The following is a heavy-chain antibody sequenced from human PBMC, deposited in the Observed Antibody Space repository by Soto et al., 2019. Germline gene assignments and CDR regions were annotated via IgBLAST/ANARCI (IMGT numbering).Heavy chain of an antibody. CDR1: GGSISGYY. D-gene: IGHD4-17*01. V-gene: IGHV4-4*07. CDR3: ARVGRTRATVTTDAFDV. CDR2: IYASGNT. Sequence: QVQLQESGPGLVKPSETLSLTCTVSGGSISGYYWSWIRQPAGKRLEWIGRIYASGNTNNNPSLKSRVTMSVATSKNQFSLRLNSVTAADTAVYYCARVGRTRATVTTDAFDVWGQGTKVTVSS. J-gene: IGHJ3*01.